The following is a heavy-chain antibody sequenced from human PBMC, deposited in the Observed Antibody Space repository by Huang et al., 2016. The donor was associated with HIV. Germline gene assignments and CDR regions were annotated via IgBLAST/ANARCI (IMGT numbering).Heavy chain of an antibody. Sequence: QVQLVESGGGVVQPGGSLRLSCAALGFSFYRYGMDWVRQAPGKGLEGVEFIGNDGSSLNYADSVKGRFTISRDNSKNTLYLQMNSLGTEDTAVFYCARGSDYAFDIWGQGTMVTVSS. V-gene: IGHV3-30*02. D-gene: IGHD3-10*01. CDR3: ARGSDYAFDI. J-gene: IGHJ3*02. CDR2: IGNDGSSL. CDR1: GFSFYRYG.